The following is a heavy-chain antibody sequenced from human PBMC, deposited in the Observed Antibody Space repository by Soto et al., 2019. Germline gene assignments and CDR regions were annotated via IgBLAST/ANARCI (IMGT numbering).Heavy chain of an antibody. CDR1: GFTFSSYG. J-gene: IGHJ6*02. CDR3: AKDLAQRGYSYGSLMNVMDV. Sequence: PGGSLRLSCAASGFTFSSYGMHWVRQAPGKGLEWVAVISYDGSNKYYADSVKGRFTISRDNSKNTLYLQMNSLRAEDTAVYYCAKDLAQRGYSYGSLMNVMDVWGQGTTVTVSS. V-gene: IGHV3-30*18. CDR2: ISYDGSNK. D-gene: IGHD5-18*01.